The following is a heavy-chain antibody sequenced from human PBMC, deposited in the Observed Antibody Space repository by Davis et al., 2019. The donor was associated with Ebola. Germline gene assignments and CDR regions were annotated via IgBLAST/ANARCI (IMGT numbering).Heavy chain of an antibody. CDR2: IKQDGSEK. CDR1: GFTSTSYW. Sequence: GESLKISCAASGFTSTSYWMSWVRQAPRMGLEWVANIKQDGSEKYYVDSVKGRFTISRDNAKNSLYLQMNSLRDEDTAVYYCARDDNIVVVPAFMDVRGQGTLVTVSS. V-gene: IGHV3-7*01. CDR3: ARDDNIVVVPAFMDV. D-gene: IGHD2-2*01. J-gene: IGHJ4*02.